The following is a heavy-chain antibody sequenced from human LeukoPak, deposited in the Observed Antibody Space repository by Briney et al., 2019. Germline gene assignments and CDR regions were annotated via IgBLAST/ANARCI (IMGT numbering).Heavy chain of an antibody. J-gene: IGHJ4*02. D-gene: IGHD6-19*01. CDR3: ARVGSGGAWFDF. CDR1: GGSISSYY. Sequence: SETLSLTCTVSGGSISSYYWIWIRQFPGKGLEWIGYIYYTGTTNYNPSLKSRVTISVDTSKNQFSLKMTSVTAADTAVYFCARVGSGGAWFDFWGQGTLVTVSS. V-gene: IGHV4-59*01. CDR2: IYYTGTT.